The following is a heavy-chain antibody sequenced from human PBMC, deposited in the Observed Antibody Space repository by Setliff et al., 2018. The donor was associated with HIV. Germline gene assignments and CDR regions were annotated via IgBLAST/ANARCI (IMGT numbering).Heavy chain of an antibody. CDR1: GDSINTHY. Sequence: PSETLSLTCTVSGDSINTHYWSWIRQPPGKGLEWIGCISHSGNTNFNPSLNSRVTISLDKAKNQISLRLTSVTAADTAIYFCTRRINFGSGYYKDHAFDLWGQGTMVTVSS. V-gene: IGHV4-59*11. D-gene: IGHD3-3*01. CDR2: ISHSGNT. J-gene: IGHJ3*01. CDR3: TRRINFGSGYYKDHAFDL.